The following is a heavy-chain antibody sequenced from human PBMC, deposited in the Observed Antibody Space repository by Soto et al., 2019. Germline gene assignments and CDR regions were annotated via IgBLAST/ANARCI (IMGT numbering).Heavy chain of an antibody. Sequence: PGGSLRLSXAASGFAFSKYWMHWVRQVPGKGLVWVSRINPDGSVTEYADSVRGRFTISRDNAQNTLFLQLHNLRVEDTAMYHCARENWLPDFWGLGTLVTVSS. D-gene: IGHD5-12*01. V-gene: IGHV3-74*03. CDR2: INPDGSVT. CDR1: GFAFSKYW. J-gene: IGHJ4*02. CDR3: ARENWLPDF.